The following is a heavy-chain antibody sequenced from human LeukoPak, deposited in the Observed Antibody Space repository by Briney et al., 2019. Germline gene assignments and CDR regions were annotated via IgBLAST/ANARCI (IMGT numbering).Heavy chain of an antibody. CDR1: GFTFSSYA. CDR3: AKDLQYYDSSGYGGLDY. D-gene: IGHD3-22*01. J-gene: IGHJ4*02. Sequence: GGSLRLSYAASGFTFSSYAMTWVRQAPGKGLEWVSGISGSGGITYYAESVKGRFTISRDNSKNTLYLQMNSLRAEDTAVYYCAKDLQYYDSSGYGGLDYWGQGALVTVSS. V-gene: IGHV3-23*01. CDR2: ISGSGGIT.